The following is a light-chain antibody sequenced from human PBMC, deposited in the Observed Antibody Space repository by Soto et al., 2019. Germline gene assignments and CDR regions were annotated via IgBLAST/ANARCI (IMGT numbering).Light chain of an antibody. J-gene: IGKJ1*01. CDR3: QHYNSYSEA. Sequence: DIQITQSPSTLSGSVGYRVTITCRASQTIISWLAWYQQKPGKAPKLLIYKASTLKSGVPSRFSGSGSGTELTLTISSLQPDDFATYYCQHYNSYSEAFGQGTKVDI. V-gene: IGKV1-5*03. CDR2: KAS. CDR1: QTIISW.